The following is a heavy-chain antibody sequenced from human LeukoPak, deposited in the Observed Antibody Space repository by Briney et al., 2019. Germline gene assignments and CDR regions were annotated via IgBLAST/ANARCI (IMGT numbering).Heavy chain of an antibody. V-gene: IGHV3-74*01. CDR1: GFTFSSYW. J-gene: IGHJ4*02. CDR3: ARGILTGYYHDY. Sequence: PGGSLRLSCAASGFTFSSYWMHWVRQAPGKGLVWVSRINSDGSSTSYADSVKGRFTISRDNAKNSLYLQMNSLRAEDTAVYYCARGILTGYYHDYWGQGTLVTVSS. CDR2: INSDGSST. D-gene: IGHD3-9*01.